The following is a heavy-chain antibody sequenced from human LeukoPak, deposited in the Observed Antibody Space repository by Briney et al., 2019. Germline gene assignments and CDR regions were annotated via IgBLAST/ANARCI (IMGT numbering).Heavy chain of an antibody. Sequence: GGSLRLSCAASGFTFSSSSMNWVRQAPGKGLEWVSSISSSRSYIYYADSVKGRFTISRDNAKNSLYLQMNSLRAEDTAVYYCARDGYYDSSNDFDYWGQGTLVTVSS. CDR3: ARDGYYDSSNDFDY. D-gene: IGHD3-22*01. J-gene: IGHJ4*02. CDR1: GFTFSSSS. V-gene: IGHV3-21*01. CDR2: ISSSRSYI.